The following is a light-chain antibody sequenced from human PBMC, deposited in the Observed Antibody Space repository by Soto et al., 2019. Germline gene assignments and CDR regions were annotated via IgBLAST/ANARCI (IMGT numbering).Light chain of an antibody. Sequence: VLTQSPGTLSLSPGDSATFSCRASQSVSSSYIAWYQQKRGQGPRLLIYGASSRATGIHDRFSGSGSGTEFTLTIKRLEPEDFAVYYCKQYGYSPACGGGTKVDIK. CDR2: GAS. V-gene: IGKV3-20*01. J-gene: IGKJ4*01. CDR3: KQYGYSPA. CDR1: QSVSSSY.